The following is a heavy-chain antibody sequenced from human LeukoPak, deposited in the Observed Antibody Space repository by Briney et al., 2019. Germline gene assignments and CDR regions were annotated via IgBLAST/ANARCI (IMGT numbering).Heavy chain of an antibody. CDR2: IIPIFGTA. J-gene: IGHJ5*02. D-gene: IGHD2-15*01. V-gene: IGHV1-69*13. Sequence: ASVKVSCKASGYTFTSYAISWVRQAPGQGLEWMGGIIPIFGTANYAQKFQGRVTITADESTSTAYMELSSLRSEDTAVYYCARQIVVVVAATSISRYNWFDPWGQGTLVTVSS. CDR1: GYTFTSYA. CDR3: ARQIVVVVAATSISRYNWFDP.